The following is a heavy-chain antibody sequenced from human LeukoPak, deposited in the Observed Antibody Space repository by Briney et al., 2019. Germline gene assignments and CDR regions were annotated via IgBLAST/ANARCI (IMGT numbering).Heavy chain of an antibody. CDR2: ISGSDGST. J-gene: IGHJ4*02. V-gene: IGHV3-23*01. CDR1: GFTFRSYA. Sequence: GGSLRLSCAASGFTFRSYAMTWVRQAPGRGLEWVSAISGSDGSTYYADSVKGRFTISRDNSKNTLYLQMNSLRAEDTAVYYCAAEVGYYDSSGYYLPGYWGQGTLVTVSS. CDR3: AAEVGYYDSSGYYLPGY. D-gene: IGHD3-22*01.